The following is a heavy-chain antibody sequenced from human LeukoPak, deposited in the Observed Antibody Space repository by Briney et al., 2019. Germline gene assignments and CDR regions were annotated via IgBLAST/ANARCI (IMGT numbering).Heavy chain of an antibody. CDR1: GGSISSGGYY. V-gene: IGHV4-31*03. D-gene: IGHD6-6*01. CDR2: IYYSGST. CDR3: ARDLQLVSSNYYHSNGMNV. J-gene: IGHJ6*02. Sequence: SETLSLTCTVSGGSISSGGYYWSWIRQHPGKGLEWIGYIYYSGSTYYNPSLKSRVTISVDTSKNQFSLKLSSVTAADTAVYYFARDLQLVSSNYYHSNGMNVWGQGTTVTVSS.